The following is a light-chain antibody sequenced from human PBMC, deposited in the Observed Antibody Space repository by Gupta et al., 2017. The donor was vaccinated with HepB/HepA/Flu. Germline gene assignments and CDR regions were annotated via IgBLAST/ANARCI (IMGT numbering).Light chain of an antibody. CDR3: TSDTRSSTWV. Sequence: QSALAQPPSVSGSPGQSVTISCTGTSSDVGTYNRVSWYQQPPGTAPKLIIYEVTNRPSGVPDRFSASKSGNTASLTISGLQAEDAADYYCTSDTRSSTWVFGGGTKVTVL. J-gene: IGLJ3*02. CDR2: EVT. V-gene: IGLV2-18*02. CDR1: SSDVGTYNR.